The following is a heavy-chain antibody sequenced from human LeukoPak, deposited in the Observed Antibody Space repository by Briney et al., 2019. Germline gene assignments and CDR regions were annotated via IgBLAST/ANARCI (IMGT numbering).Heavy chain of an antibody. J-gene: IGHJ6*03. D-gene: IGHD2-2*01. CDR1: GGSFSGYY. CDR3: ARVGYCSSTSCYEDMDV. Sequence: SETLSLTCAVYGGSFSGYYWSWIRQPPGKGLEWIGEINHSGSTNYNPSLKSRVTISVDTSKNQFSLKLSSVTAADTAVYYCARVGYCSSTSCYEDMDVWGKGTTVTVSS. V-gene: IGHV4-34*01. CDR2: INHSGST.